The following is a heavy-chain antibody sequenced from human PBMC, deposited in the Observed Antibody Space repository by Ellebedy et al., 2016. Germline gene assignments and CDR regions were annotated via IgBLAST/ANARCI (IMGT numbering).Heavy chain of an antibody. CDR2: ISDDGEDK. CDR1: RFMVRPYA. V-gene: IGHV3-30*18. D-gene: IGHD1-14*01. J-gene: IGHJ6*02. CDR3: AKVRSPDFYNNHGMDV. Sequence: GESLKISXAASRFMVRPYAIHWVRQAPGKGLEWVAVISDDGEDKDYADSVKGRFTISRDNSKIRVYLQMNSLRLEDTAVYYCAKVRSPDFYNNHGMDVWGQGTTVTVSS.